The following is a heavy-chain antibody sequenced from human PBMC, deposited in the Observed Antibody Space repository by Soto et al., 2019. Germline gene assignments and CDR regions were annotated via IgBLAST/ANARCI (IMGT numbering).Heavy chain of an antibody. D-gene: IGHD2-15*01. V-gene: IGHV4-4*02. Sequence: SDTLSLTCAVPGGSISSSNWWSWVRQPPGKGLEWIGEIYHSGSTNYNPSLKSRVTISVDKSKNQFSLKLSSVTAADTAVYYCARDNFDCSGHPCHGFSAFDILVQGTMVT. CDR1: GGSISSSNW. J-gene: IGHJ3*02. CDR3: ARDNFDCSGHPCHGFSAFDI. CDR2: IYHSGST.